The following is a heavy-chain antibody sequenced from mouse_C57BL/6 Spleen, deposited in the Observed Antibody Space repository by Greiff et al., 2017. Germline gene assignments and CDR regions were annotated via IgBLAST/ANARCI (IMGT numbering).Heavy chain of an antibody. V-gene: IGHV1-53*01. CDR3: ANDYEGYYAMDY. Sequence: QVHVKQPGTELVKPGASVKLSCKASGYTFTSYWMHWVKQRPGQGLEWIGNINPSNGGTNYNEKFKSKATLTVDKSSSTAYMQLSSLTSEDSAVYYCANDYEGYYAMDYWGQGTSVTVSS. CDR1: GYTFTSYW. D-gene: IGHD2-4*01. J-gene: IGHJ4*01. CDR2: INPSNGGT.